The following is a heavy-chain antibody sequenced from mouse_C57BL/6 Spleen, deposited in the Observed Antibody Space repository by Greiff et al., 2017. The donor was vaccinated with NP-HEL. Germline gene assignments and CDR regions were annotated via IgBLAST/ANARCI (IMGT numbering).Heavy chain of an antibody. Sequence: EVKLQESGPGMVKPSQSLSLTCTVTGYSITSGYDWHWIRHFPGNKLEWMGYISYSGSTNYNPSLKSRISITHDTSKNHFFLKLNSVTTEDTATYYCARGNYYGSSPWFAYWGQGTLVTVSA. CDR3: ARGNYYGSSPWFAY. V-gene: IGHV3-1*01. J-gene: IGHJ3*01. D-gene: IGHD1-1*01. CDR2: ISYSGST. CDR1: GYSITSGYD.